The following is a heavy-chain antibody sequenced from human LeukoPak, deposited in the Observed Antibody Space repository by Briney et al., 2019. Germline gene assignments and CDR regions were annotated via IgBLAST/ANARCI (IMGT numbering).Heavy chain of an antibody. CDR2: ISGSGDNT. V-gene: IGHV3-23*01. D-gene: IGHD6-6*01. Sequence: GGSLRLSCAASGFTFSDHAMSWVRQVPGKGLEWVSVISGSGDNTYYADSVKGRFTISRDNSKNMLYLQMNSLRAEDTAVYYCAKWKYSNSGIDDYWGQGTLVTVSS. CDR3: AKWKYSNSGIDDY. J-gene: IGHJ4*02. CDR1: GFTFSDHA.